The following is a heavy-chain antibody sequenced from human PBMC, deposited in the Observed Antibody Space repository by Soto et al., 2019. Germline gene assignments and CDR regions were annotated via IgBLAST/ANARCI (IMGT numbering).Heavy chain of an antibody. D-gene: IGHD1-26*01. CDR1: GRSFSGYY. CDR2: INHSGST. CDR3: ARGYFPSIVSRRYYYMDV. J-gene: IGHJ6*03. V-gene: IGHV4-34*01. Sequence: SETLSLTCAVYGRSFSGYYWSWIRQPPGKGLEWIGEINHSGSTNYNPSLKSRVTISVDTSKNQFSLKLSSVTAADTAVYYCARGYFPSIVSRRYYYMDVWGKGTTVTVSS.